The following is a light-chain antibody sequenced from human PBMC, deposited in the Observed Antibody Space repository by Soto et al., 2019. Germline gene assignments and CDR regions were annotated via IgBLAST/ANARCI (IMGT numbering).Light chain of an antibody. CDR3: QQRSNWPPWT. J-gene: IGKJ1*01. Sequence: EIVLTQSPATLSFDPGERATLSCRASQRVSSYLAWYQQKPGQAPRLLIYDASNRATGIPARFSGSGSGTDFTLTIRSLEHEDFAVYYCQQRSNWPPWTFGQGTKVQIK. V-gene: IGKV3-11*01. CDR2: DAS. CDR1: QRVSSY.